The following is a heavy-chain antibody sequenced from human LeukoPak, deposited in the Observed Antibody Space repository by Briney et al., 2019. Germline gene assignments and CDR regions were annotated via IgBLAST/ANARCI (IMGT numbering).Heavy chain of an antibody. J-gene: IGHJ4*02. CDR2: ISNNGGYT. Sequence: GGSLRLSCAASGFTFSSSAMSWVRQAPGKGLEWVSAISNNGGYTYYADSVQGRFTISRDNSKSTLCLLMNSLRAEDTAVYYCAKQLGYCSDGSCYFPYWGQGTLVTVSS. V-gene: IGHV3-23*01. CDR1: GFTFSSSA. CDR3: AKQLGYCSDGSCYFPY. D-gene: IGHD2-15*01.